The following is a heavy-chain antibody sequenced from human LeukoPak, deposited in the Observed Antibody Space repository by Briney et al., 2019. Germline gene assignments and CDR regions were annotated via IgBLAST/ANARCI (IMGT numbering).Heavy chain of an antibody. V-gene: IGHV4-34*01. CDR3: ARAVPYSSSSHGMDV. CDR1: GGSFSGYY. Sequence: KPSETLSFTCAVYGGSFSGYYWSWIRQPPGKGLEWIGEINHSGSTNYNPSLKSRVTISVDTSKNQFSLKLSSVTAADTAVYYCARAVPYSSSSHGMDVWGQGTTVTVSS. D-gene: IGHD6-6*01. CDR2: INHSGST. J-gene: IGHJ6*02.